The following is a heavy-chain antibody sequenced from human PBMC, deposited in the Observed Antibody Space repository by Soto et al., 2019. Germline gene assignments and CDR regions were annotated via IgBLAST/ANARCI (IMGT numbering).Heavy chain of an antibody. CDR1: GFSFSNYA. Sequence: VQLVESGGGLVQPGGSRRVSCAASGFSFSNYAMNWVHQAPGKGLEWVSYISIGSGSIFYADSVKGRFTISRDDAKNSLYMQMNTLRDEDTAVYYCVRDDRWAFDFWGQGTMVTVSS. V-gene: IGHV3-48*02. CDR2: ISIGSGSI. D-gene: IGHD3-22*01. J-gene: IGHJ3*01. CDR3: VRDDRWAFDF.